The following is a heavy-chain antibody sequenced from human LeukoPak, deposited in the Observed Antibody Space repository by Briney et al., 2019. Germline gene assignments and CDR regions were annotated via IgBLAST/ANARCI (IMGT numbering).Heavy chain of an antibody. J-gene: IGHJ4*02. V-gene: IGHV4-30-4*01. Sequence: PQTLSLTCTVSGGSISSGDYYWSWIRQPPGKGLEWIGYIYYSGSTYCNPSLKSRVTISVDTSKNQFSLKLSSVTAADTAVYYCARGLLWFGELFLYFDYWGQGTLVTVSS. D-gene: IGHD3-10*01. CDR1: GGSISSGDYY. CDR3: ARGLLWFGELFLYFDY. CDR2: IYYSGST.